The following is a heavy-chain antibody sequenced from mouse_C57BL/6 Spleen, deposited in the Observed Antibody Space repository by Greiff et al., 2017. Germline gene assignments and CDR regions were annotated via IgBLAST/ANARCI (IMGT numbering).Heavy chain of an antibody. J-gene: IGHJ2*01. V-gene: IGHV1-50*01. CDR1: GYTFTSYW. CDR2: IDPSDSYT. Sequence: QVHVKQPGAELVKPGASVKLSCKASGYTFTSYWMQWVKQRPGQGLEWIGEIDPSDSYTNYNQKFKGKATLTVDTSSSTAYMQLSSLTSEDSAVYYCARLTGSYWGQGTTLTVSS. CDR3: ARLTGSY. D-gene: IGHD4-1*01.